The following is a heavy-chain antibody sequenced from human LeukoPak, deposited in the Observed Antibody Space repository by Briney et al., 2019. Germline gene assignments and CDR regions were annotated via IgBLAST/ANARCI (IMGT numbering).Heavy chain of an antibody. CDR3: ARAPILYATNWFDP. CDR2: IIPIFGTA. Sequence: SVKVSCKASGGTFSSYAISWVRQAPGQGLEWMGGIIPIFGTANYAQKFQGRVTITTDESTSTAYMELSSLRSEDTAVYYYARAPILYATNWFDPWGQGNLVTVSS. CDR1: GGTFSSYA. J-gene: IGHJ5*02. D-gene: IGHD2-8*01. V-gene: IGHV1-69*05.